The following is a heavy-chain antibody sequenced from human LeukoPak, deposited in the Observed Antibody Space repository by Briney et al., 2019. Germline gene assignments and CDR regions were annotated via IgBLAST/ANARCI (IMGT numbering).Heavy chain of an antibody. J-gene: IGHJ4*02. V-gene: IGHV3-30*18. CDR2: ISYDGNNK. D-gene: IGHD3-10*01. Sequence: GRYLRLSCAASRYTFSNSALNWVSQAPGKGLEWVAVISYDGNNKYYSDSVKGRFTISRDNSKNTLYLQMNSLRAEDTAVYYCAKDMYYRGSGSYFNVDYWGQGTLITVSS. CDR1: RYTFSNSA. CDR3: AKDMYYRGSGSYFNVDY.